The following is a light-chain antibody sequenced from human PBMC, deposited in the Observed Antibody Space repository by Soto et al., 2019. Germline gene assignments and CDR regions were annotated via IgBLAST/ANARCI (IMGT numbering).Light chain of an antibody. CDR3: QQYNSYSQFT. V-gene: IGKV1-5*01. CDR1: QSINNL. CDR2: DVS. J-gene: IGKJ3*01. Sequence: DVQMTQSPSTLSASVGDRVTITCRASQSINNLLAWYQQKPGKAPKFLIYDVSTLESGVPSRFSGSGSGTEFTLTISCLQPDDVATYHCQQYNSYSQFTFGPGTKVDIK.